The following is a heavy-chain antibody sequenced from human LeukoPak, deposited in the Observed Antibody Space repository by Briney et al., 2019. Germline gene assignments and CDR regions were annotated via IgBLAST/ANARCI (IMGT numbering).Heavy chain of an antibody. Sequence: SETLSLTCTVSGGSISTYYWSWIRQPPGKGLEGIGYIYYTGSTNYNPSLESRVTISVDTSKNQFSLKLSSVTAADTALYYCARSYYGGSHQYYFDYWGQGTLVTVSS. CDR1: GGSISTYY. CDR2: IYYTGST. V-gene: IGHV4-59*08. D-gene: IGHD4-23*01. J-gene: IGHJ4*02. CDR3: ARSYYGGSHQYYFDY.